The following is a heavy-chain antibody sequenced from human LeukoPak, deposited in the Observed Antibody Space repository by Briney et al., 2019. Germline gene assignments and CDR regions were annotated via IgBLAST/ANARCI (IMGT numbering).Heavy chain of an antibody. CDR1: GYTFTGYY. J-gene: IGHJ4*02. D-gene: IGHD3-10*01. V-gene: IGHV1-2*02. CDR2: INPNSGGT. Sequence: GASVKVSCKASGYTFTGYYMHWVRQAPGQGLEWMGWINPNSGGTNYAQKVQGRVTMTRDTSISTAYMELSRLRSDDTAVYYCARVPRRTMVRGVIAHPTFDYWGQGTLVTVSS. CDR3: ARVPRRTMVRGVIAHPTFDY.